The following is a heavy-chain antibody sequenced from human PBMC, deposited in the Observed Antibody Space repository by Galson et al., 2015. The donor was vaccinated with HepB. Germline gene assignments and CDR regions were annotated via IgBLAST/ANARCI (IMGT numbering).Heavy chain of an antibody. V-gene: IGHV1-69*04. CDR1: GGTFSSYA. D-gene: IGHD1-26*01. Sequence: SVKVSCKASGGTFSSYAISWVRQAPGQGLEWMGRIIPILGIANYAQKFQGRVTITADKSTSTAYMELSSLRSEDTAVYYCARTVWYEGATTERVDYFDYWGQGTLVTVSS. CDR3: ARTVWYEGATTERVDYFDY. CDR2: IIPILGIA. J-gene: IGHJ4*02.